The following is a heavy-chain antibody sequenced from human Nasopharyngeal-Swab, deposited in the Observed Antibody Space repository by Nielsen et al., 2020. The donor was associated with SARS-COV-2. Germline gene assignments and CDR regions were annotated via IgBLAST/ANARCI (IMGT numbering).Heavy chain of an antibody. J-gene: IGHJ4*02. Sequence: SETLSLTCAVYGGSFSGYYWSWIRQPPGKGLEWIGEINHSGSTNYNPSLKSRVTISVDTSKNQFSLKLSSVTAADTAVYYCARGGEAGRYSSSWYLPRPPGPGNPSKPFNYWGKGPLVTVPS. V-gene: IGHV4-34*01. CDR2: INHSGST. CDR1: GGSFSGYY. D-gene: IGHD6-13*01. CDR3: ARGGEAGRYSSSWYLPRPPGPGNPSKPFNY.